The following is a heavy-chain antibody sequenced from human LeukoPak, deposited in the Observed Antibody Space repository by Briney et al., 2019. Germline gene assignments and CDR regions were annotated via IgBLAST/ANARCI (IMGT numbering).Heavy chain of an antibody. CDR3: ARHVRAAAVNWFDP. CDR2: INHSGSV. Sequence: SETLSLTCAVYDGSFSNYYCSWIRQPPGKGLEWIGEINHSGSVNYNPSLKSRVTISVDTSKNQFSLKLSSVTAADTAVYYCARHVRAAAVNWFDPWGQGTLVTISS. CDR1: DGSFSNYY. V-gene: IGHV4-34*01. D-gene: IGHD6-13*01. J-gene: IGHJ5*02.